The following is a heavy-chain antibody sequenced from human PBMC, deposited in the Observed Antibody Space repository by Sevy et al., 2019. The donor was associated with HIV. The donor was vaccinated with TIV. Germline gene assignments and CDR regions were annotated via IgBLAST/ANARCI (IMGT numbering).Heavy chain of an antibody. J-gene: IGHJ3*02. CDR2: IYHSGST. V-gene: IGHV4-38-2*01. Sequence: SETLSLTCAVSGYSISSGYYWGWIRQPPGKGLEWIGSIYHSGSTYYNPSLKSRVTISVDTSKNQFSLKLSSVTAADTAVYYCAGADIVVVPAATWGGDAFDIWGQGTMVTVSS. CDR3: AGADIVVVPAATWGGDAFDI. D-gene: IGHD2-2*01. CDR1: GYSISSGYY.